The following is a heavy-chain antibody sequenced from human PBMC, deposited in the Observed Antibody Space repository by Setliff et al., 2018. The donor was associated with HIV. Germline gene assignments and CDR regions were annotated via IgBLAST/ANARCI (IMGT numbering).Heavy chain of an antibody. V-gene: IGHV4-4*09. Sequence: ASETLSLTCTVSGGSISGHYWSWIRQPPGRGLEWIGYIYSSGSTNFNPPLQSRVAISVDTSKNQFSLKLSSVTAADTAVYFCARLRITMIMMLNYFDYWGLGTLVTVSS. CDR2: IYSSGST. D-gene: IGHD3-22*01. J-gene: IGHJ4*02. CDR1: GGSISGHY. CDR3: ARLRITMIMMLNYFDY.